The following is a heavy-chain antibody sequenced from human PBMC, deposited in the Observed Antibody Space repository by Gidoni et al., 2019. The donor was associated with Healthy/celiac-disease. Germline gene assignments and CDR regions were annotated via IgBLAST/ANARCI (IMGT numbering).Heavy chain of an antibody. CDR1: GFTFSNAW. CDR3: TTITMVRGVMYDF. V-gene: IGHV3-15*01. CDR2: IKSKTDGGTT. Sequence: EVQLVESGGGLVKPGGSLRLSCAASGFTFSNAWMSWVRQAPGKGLEWVGRIKSKTDGGTTDYAAPVKGRFTISRDDSKNTLYLQMNSLKTEDTAVYYCTTITMVRGVMYDFWGQGTLVTVSP. D-gene: IGHD3-10*01. J-gene: IGHJ4*02.